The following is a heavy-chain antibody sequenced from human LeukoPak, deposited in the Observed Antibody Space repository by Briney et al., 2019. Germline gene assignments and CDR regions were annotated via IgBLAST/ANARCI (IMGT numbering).Heavy chain of an antibody. Sequence: GESLKISCKGSGYSFTNYWIGWVRQMPGNGLEWMGIIYPGDSDARYSPSFQGQVTISADKSISTAYLQWSSLKASDTAMYYCARAPFEDYDSSGSFDYWGQGTLVTVSS. V-gene: IGHV5-51*01. CDR1: GYSFTNYW. D-gene: IGHD3-22*01. J-gene: IGHJ4*02. CDR3: ARAPFEDYDSSGSFDY. CDR2: IYPGDSDA.